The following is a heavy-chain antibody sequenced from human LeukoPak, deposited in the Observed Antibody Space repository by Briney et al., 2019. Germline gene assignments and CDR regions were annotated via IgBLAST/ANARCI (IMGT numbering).Heavy chain of an antibody. J-gene: IGHJ6*03. CDR1: GYTFTSYG. V-gene: IGHV1-18*01. Sequence: ASVKVSCKASGYTFTSYGISWVQQAPGQGLEWMGWISAYNGNTNYAQKLQGRVTMTTDTSTSTAYMELRSLRSDDTAVYYCARVVDIVVVPAARVYMDAWGKGTTVTVSS. CDR2: ISAYNGNT. CDR3: ARVVDIVVVPAARVYMDA. D-gene: IGHD2-2*01.